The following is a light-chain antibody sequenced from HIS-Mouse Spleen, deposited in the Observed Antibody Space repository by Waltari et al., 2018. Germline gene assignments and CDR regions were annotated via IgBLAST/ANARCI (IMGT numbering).Light chain of an antibody. CDR1: SSHIGTNY. V-gene: IGLV1-51*01. Sequence: QSVLTQPPSVSAAPGQKVTISCSGSSSHIGTNYVSWYQQLPGTAPKLHIYDNNKRPSGIPDRFSGSKSGTSATLGITGLQTGDEADYYCGTWDSSLSAVVFGGGTKLTVL. CDR3: GTWDSSLSAVV. J-gene: IGLJ2*01. CDR2: DNN.